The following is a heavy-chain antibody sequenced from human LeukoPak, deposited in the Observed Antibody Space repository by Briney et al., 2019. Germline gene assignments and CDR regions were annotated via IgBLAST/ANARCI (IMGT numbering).Heavy chain of an antibody. J-gene: IGHJ3*02. CDR1: GYTFTSYD. V-gene: IGHV1-69*13. D-gene: IGHD2-21*01. Sequence: GASVKVSCKASGYTFTSYDINWVRQATGQGLEWMGGIIPIFGTANYARKFQGRVTITADESTSTAYMELSSLRSEDTAVYYCARDREEGPIVVADDAFDIWGQGTMVTVSS. CDR2: IIPIFGTA. CDR3: ARDREEGPIVVADDAFDI.